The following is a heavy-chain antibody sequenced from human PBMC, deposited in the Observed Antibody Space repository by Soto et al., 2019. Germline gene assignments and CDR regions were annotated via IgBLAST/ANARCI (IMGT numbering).Heavy chain of an antibody. Sequence: GGSLRLSCEASGFTFNTYGMHWVRQAPGKGLEWEAIISYDENTKYYADSLKGRFTISRDNSKNTLYLEINNLTPEDTAVYYCAKEVLAAGMGWFDPWGQGTLVTVSS. J-gene: IGHJ5*02. CDR1: GFTFNTYG. V-gene: IGHV3-30*18. CDR3: AKEVLAAGMGWFDP. D-gene: IGHD6-13*01. CDR2: ISYDENTK.